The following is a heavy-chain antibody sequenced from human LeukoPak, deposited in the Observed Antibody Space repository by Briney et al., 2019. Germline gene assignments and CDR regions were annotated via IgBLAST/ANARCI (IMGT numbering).Heavy chain of an antibody. D-gene: IGHD1-26*01. J-gene: IGHJ3*02. V-gene: IGHV3-7*01. Sequence: GGSLRLSCAASGFTFSSYWMSWVRQAPGKGLEWVANIKQDGSEKYYVDSVKGRFTISRDNAKNSLYLQMNSLRAEDTAVYYCARDSPVGAITGQDAFDIWGQGTMVTVSS. CDR1: GFTFSSYW. CDR3: ARDSPVGAITGQDAFDI. CDR2: IKQDGSEK.